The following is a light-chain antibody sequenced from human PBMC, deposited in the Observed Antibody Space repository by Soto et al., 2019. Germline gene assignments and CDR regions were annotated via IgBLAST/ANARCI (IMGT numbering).Light chain of an antibody. Sequence: QSVLTQPASVSGSPGQSITISCTGTSSDVGGYNYVSWCQQHPGKAPKLMIYEVSNRPSGVSNRFSGSKSGNTASLTISGLQAEDEADYYCSSYTSSSFYVFGTGTKVT. CDR2: EVS. CDR3: SSYTSSSFYV. J-gene: IGLJ1*01. CDR1: SSDVGGYNY. V-gene: IGLV2-14*01.